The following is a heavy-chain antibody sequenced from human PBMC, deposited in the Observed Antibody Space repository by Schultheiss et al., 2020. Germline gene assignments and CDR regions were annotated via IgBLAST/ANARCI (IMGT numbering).Heavy chain of an antibody. Sequence: GGSLRLSCAASGFTFSSYWMHWVRQAPGKGLVWVSAICGSGGSTYYADSVKGRFTISRDNSKNTLHLQMNSLRAEDTAVYYCARGTVTAYYYYYGMDVWGQGTTVTVYS. CDR3: ARGTVTAYYYYYGMDV. V-gene: IGHV3-23*01. D-gene: IGHD4-17*01. J-gene: IGHJ6*02. CDR2: ICGSGGST. CDR1: GFTFSSYW.